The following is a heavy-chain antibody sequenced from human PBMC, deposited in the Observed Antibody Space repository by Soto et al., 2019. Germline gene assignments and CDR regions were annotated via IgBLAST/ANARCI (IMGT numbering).Heavy chain of an antibody. Sequence: PGGSLRLSCAASGFSFRNYAMSWVRQAPGKGLEWISTLTGSSSNIYYADSVKGRFAISRDNSRNTLYLQMNRLTAEDTAVYYCANGRATYGLLTHDYWGQGTLVTVSS. CDR3: ANGRATYGLLTHDY. CDR2: LTGSSSNI. J-gene: IGHJ4*02. D-gene: IGHD3-10*01. CDR1: GFSFRNYA. V-gene: IGHV3-23*01.